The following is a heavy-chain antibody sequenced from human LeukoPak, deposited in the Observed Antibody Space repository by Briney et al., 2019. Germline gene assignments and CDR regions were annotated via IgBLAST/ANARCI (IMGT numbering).Heavy chain of an antibody. CDR1: GGSISSGGYS. CDR2: IYHSGST. Sequence: SQTLSLTCAVSGGSISSGGYSWSWIRQPPGKGLEWIGYIYHSGSTYYNPSLKSRVTVSVDRSKNQFSLKLSSVTAADTAVYYCASGPPDYYGMDVWGQGTTVTVSS. V-gene: IGHV4-30-2*01. CDR3: ASGPPDYYGMDV. J-gene: IGHJ6*02.